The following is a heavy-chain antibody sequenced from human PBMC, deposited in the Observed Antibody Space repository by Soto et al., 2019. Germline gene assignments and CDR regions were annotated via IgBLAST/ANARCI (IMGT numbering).Heavy chain of an antibody. J-gene: IGHJ6*02. V-gene: IGHV1-46*01. CDR3: ARDLGDYYGSGSYYPLDYYYYYGMDV. CDR1: GYTFTSYY. D-gene: IGHD3-10*01. Sequence: GASVKVSCKASGYTFTSYYMHWVRQAPGQGLEWMGIINPSGGSTSYAQKFQGRVTMTRDTSTSTVYMELSSLRSEDTAVYYCARDLGDYYGSGSYYPLDYYYYYGMDVWG. CDR2: INPSGGST.